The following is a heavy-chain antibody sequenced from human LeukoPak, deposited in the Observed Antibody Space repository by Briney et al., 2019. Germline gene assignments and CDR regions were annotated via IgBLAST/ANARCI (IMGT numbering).Heavy chain of an antibody. CDR1: GGSISSYY. CDR2: IYYSGST. CDR3: AGWEEMGSSFDY. D-gene: IGHD1-26*01. V-gene: IGHV4-59*01. J-gene: IGHJ4*02. Sequence: PSETLSLTCTVSGGSISSYYWSWIRQPPGKGLEWIGYIYYSGSTNYNPSLKSRVTISVDTSKNQFSLKLSSVTAADTAVYYCAGWEEMGSSFDYWGQGTLVTVSS.